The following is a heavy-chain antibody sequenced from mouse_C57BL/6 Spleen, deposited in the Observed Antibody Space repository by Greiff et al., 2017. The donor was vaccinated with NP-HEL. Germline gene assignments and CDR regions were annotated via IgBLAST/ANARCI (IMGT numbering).Heavy chain of an antibody. D-gene: IGHD1-1*01. CDR1: GFTFSDYG. J-gene: IGHJ3*01. CDR3: ARSHYGTWFAY. Sequence: EVHLVESGGGLVKPGGSLKLSCAASGFTFSDYGMHWVRQAPEKGLEWVAYISSGSSTIYYADTVKGRFTISRDNAKNTLFLQMTSLRSEDTAMYYCARSHYGTWFAYWGQGTLVTVSA. CDR2: ISSGSSTI. V-gene: IGHV5-17*01.